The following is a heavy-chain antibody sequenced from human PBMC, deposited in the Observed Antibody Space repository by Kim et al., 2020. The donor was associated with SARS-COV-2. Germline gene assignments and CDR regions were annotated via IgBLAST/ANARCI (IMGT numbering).Heavy chain of an antibody. D-gene: IGHD3-22*01. CDR3: ARRRGIVVNDY. Sequence: ASVKVSCKASGYTFTSYDINWVRQATGQGLEWMGWMNPNSGNTGYAQKLQGRATMTRNTSISTAYMELSSLRSEETAVYYCARRRGIVVNDYWGQGTLVTVSS. V-gene: IGHV1-8*01. J-gene: IGHJ4*02. CDR2: MNPNSGNT. CDR1: GYTFTSYD.